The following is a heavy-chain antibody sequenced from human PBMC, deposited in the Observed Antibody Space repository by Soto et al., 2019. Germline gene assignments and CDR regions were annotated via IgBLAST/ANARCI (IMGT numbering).Heavy chain of an antibody. CDR3: ARGHGKN. V-gene: IGHV4-34*01. CDR2: INHSGST. CDR1: GGSFSGYY. Sequence: QVQLQQCGAGLLKPSETLSLTCAFYGGSFSGYYWSWIRQPPGKGLEWLGEINHSGSTNYNPSLKSRVTISVDTSKNQFSLKLSSVTAADTAVYYWARGHGKNWGQGTLVTVSS. J-gene: IGHJ4*02.